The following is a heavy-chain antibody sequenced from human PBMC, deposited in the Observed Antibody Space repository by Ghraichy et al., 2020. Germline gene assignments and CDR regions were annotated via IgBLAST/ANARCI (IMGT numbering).Heavy chain of an antibody. CDR1: GGSISSSSYY. D-gene: IGHD6-13*01. Sequence: SETLSLTCTVSGGSISSSSYYWGWIRQPPGKGLEWIGSIYYSGSTYYNPSLKSRVTISVDTSKNQFSLKLSSVTAADTAVYYCARDPGSYSSSWQSYYYYYGMDVWGQGTTVTVSS. CDR3: ARDPGSYSSSWQSYYYYYGMDV. CDR2: IYYSGST. V-gene: IGHV4-39*07. J-gene: IGHJ6*02.